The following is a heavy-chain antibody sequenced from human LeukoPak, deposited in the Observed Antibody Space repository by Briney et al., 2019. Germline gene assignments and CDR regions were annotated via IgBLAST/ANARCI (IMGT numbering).Heavy chain of an antibody. CDR2: ISGSGGST. D-gene: IGHD3-22*01. Sequence: PGGSLRLSCAASGFTFSNAWMSWVRQAPGKGLEWVSAISGSGGSTYYADSVKGRFTISRDNSKNTLYLQMNSLRAEDTAVYYCAARRTGAGSMIVVHLNYWGQGTLVTVSS. CDR3: AARRTGAGSMIVVHLNY. CDR1: GFTFSNAW. V-gene: IGHV3-23*01. J-gene: IGHJ4*02.